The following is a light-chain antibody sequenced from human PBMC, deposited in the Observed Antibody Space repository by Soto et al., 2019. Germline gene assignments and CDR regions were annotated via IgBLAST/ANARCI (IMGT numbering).Light chain of an antibody. CDR2: DAS. V-gene: IGKV1-13*02. J-gene: IGKJ4*01. CDR3: QHFNSYPRLT. Sequence: AIQLTQSPSSLSASVGDRVTITCRASQGISSALAWYQQKPGKAPKLLIYDASSLESGVPSRFSGSGSGTDFTLTISSLQPEDFATYYCQHFNSYPRLTFGGGTKVEIK. CDR1: QGISSA.